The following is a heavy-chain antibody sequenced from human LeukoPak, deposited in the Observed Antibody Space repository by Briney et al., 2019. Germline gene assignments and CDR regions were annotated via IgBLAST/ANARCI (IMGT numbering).Heavy chain of an antibody. CDR1: GYTFTSYA. J-gene: IGHJ4*02. V-gene: IGHV7-4-1*01. D-gene: IGHD3-10*01. CDR2: INTNTGNP. CDR3: ARDQYITMVRGVISY. Sequence: ASVNVSCKASGYTFTSYAMNWVRQAPGQGLEWMGWINTNTGNPTCAQGFTGRFVFSLDTSVSTAYLQICSLKAEDTAVYYCARDQYITMVRGVISYWGQGTLVTVSS.